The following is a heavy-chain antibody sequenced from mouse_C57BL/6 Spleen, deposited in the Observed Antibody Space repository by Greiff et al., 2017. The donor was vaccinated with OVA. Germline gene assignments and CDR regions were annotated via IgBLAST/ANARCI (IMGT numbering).Heavy chain of an antibody. CDR3: TREGANSWFAY. Sequence: EVQVVESGEGLVKPGGSLKLSCAASGFTFSSYAMSWVRQTPEKRLEWVAYISSGGDYIYYADTVKGRFTISRDNARNTLYLQMSSLKSEDTAMYYCTREGANSWFAYWGQGTLVTVSA. V-gene: IGHV5-9-1*02. CDR2: ISSGGDYI. D-gene: IGHD3-1*01. J-gene: IGHJ3*01. CDR1: GFTFSSYA.